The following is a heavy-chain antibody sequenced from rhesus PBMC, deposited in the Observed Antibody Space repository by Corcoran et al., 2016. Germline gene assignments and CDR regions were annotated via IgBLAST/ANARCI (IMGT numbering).Heavy chain of an antibody. D-gene: IGHD5-24*01. CDR1: GCSFSSYW. CDR3: SRDAVSLDV. CDR2: INGNSGTT. Sequence: QVQLQESGPGLVKPSETLSLTCAVSGCSFSSYWWGWIRQPPGKGLEWIGEINGNSGTTNYSPSLKSRVTISKDASENQFSLRLNSATAADTAVYYCSRDAVSLDVWGRGLLVTVSS. V-gene: IGHV4-80*01. J-gene: IGHJ5-2*02.